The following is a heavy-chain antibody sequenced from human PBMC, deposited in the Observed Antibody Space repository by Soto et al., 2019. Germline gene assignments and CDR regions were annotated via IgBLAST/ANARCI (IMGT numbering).Heavy chain of an antibody. V-gene: IGHV3-74*01. CDR2: IDHDGPT. CDR3: VRDSHGDY. CDR1: GFTFSNYW. J-gene: IGHJ4*02. Sequence: EVQLVESGGGLVQPGGSLRLSCAGSGFTFSNYWMHWVRQAPGKGLEWVSRIDHDGPTDYADSVRGRFTIYRENAENTLYLQKNRLNPEDTAVYYCVRDSHGDYWGQGTLVTVSS.